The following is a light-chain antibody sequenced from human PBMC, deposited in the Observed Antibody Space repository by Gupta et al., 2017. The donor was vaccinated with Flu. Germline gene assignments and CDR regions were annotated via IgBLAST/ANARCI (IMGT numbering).Light chain of an antibody. J-gene: IGKJ2*01. CDR3: QQYYSTPPVT. Sequence: LGERATINCKSSQSVLYSSNNKNYLAWYQQKPGQPPKLLIYWASTRESGVPDRFSGSGSGTDFTLTISSLQAEDVAVYYCQQYYSTPPVTFGQGTKLEIK. CDR1: QSVLYSSNNKNY. CDR2: WAS. V-gene: IGKV4-1*01.